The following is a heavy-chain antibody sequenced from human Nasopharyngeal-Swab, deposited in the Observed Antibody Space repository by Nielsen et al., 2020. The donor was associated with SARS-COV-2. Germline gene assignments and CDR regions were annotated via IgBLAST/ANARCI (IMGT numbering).Heavy chain of an antibody. CDR2: IYWNDDK. Sequence: WIRQPPGKALEWLALIYWNDDKRYSPSLKSRLTITKDTSKNQLALTMTNMDPVDTATYYCAHRQYTIFGVGLDNWGQGTLVTVSS. J-gene: IGHJ4*02. CDR3: AHRQYTIFGVGLDN. D-gene: IGHD3-3*01. V-gene: IGHV2-5*01.